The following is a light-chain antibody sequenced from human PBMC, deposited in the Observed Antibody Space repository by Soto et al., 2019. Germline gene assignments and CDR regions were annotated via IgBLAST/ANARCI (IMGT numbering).Light chain of an antibody. CDR3: ASWDDSLSGGVV. CDR2: RNN. V-gene: IGLV1-40*01. CDR1: SSNIGAGFD. J-gene: IGLJ2*01. Sequence: QSVLTQPPSVSGAPGQRVTISCTGNSSNIGAGFDVHWYQQLPGTAPKLLIYRNNERPSGVPDRFSGSNTGTSASLAISGLRSEDEAIYHCASWDDSLSGGVVFGGGTKLTVL.